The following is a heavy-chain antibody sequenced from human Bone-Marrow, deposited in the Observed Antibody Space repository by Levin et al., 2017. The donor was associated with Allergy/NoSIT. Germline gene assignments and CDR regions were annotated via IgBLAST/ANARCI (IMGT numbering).Heavy chain of an antibody. V-gene: IGHV3-23*01. Sequence: PGGSLRLSCAASGFTFSSYAMSWVRQAPGKGLEWVSSISGSGGSTYYADSVKGRFTISRDNSKNTLYLQMNSLRAEDPAVYYCAKAVWFGELGDWFEPWGQGTLVTVSS. CDR3: AKAVWFGELGDWFEP. CDR2: ISGSGGST. CDR1: GFTFSSYA. J-gene: IGHJ5*02. D-gene: IGHD3-10*01.